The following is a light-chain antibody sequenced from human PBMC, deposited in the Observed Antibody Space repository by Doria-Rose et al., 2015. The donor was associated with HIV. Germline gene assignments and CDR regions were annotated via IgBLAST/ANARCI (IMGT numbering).Light chain of an antibody. V-gene: IGKV3-20*01. CDR1: QSFSSTY. CDR3: HQYGTSWT. CDR2: DGS. J-gene: IGKJ1*01. Sequence: TQSPGTLSLSPEERATLSCRASQSFSSTYLAWYQQKPGQAPSLLIYDGSTRATGIPDRFSASGSGTDFTLTINRLEPEEFALYYCHQYGTSWTFGQGTKVEI.